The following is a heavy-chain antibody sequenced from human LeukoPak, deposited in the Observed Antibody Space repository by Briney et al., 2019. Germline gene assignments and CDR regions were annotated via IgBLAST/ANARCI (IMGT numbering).Heavy chain of an antibody. CDR2: IYYSGST. V-gene: IGHV4-39*01. CDR1: GGSISSSSYY. D-gene: IGHD1-26*01. CDR3: TRIVGASDY. J-gene: IGHJ4*02. Sequence: PSETLSLTCTVSGGSISSSSYYWGWIRQPPGKGLEWIGSIYYSGSTYYNPSLKSRVTISVDTSKNQFSLKLSSVTAADTAVYYWTRIVGASDYWGQGTLVTVSS.